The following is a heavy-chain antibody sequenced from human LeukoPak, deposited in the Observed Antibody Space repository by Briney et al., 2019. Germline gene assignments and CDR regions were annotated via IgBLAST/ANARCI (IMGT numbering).Heavy chain of an antibody. CDR2: INHSGST. Sequence: SETLSLTCAVSGGSFSGYYWSWVRQPPGRGLEWIGEINHSGSTNYSPSLKSRLTISVDTSKNQFSLKLSSVTAADTAVFYCALHYYDSSGYYCRWGQGTLVTVSS. V-gene: IGHV4-34*01. D-gene: IGHD3-22*01. CDR1: GGSFSGYY. CDR3: ALHYYDSSGYYCR. J-gene: IGHJ4*02.